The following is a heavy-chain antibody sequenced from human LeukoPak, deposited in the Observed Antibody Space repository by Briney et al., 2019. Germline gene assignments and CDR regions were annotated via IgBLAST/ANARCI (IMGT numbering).Heavy chain of an antibody. CDR1: GDSISTSSYY. CDR2: IYYSGST. J-gene: IGHJ4*02. D-gene: IGHD3-22*01. CDR3: ARSYYYDYRQIDY. Sequence: SETLSLTCTVSGDSISTSSYYWGWIRQPPGKGLEWLGSIYYSGSTYYNPSLKSRVTMSVDTSKNQFSLNLYSVTAADAAVFYCARSYYYDYRQIDYWGQGTLVTVSS. V-gene: IGHV4-39*01.